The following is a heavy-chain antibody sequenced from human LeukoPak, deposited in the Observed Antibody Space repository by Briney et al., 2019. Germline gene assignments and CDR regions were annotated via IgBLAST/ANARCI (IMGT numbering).Heavy chain of an antibody. Sequence: SETLSLTCTVSGGSIRSSPYYWSWIRQPAGKGLEWIGRIYTSGSTNYNPSLKSRVTISVDTSKNQFSLKLSSVTAADTAVYYCAAFNWNDVALGYWGQGTLVTVSS. CDR2: IYTSGST. CDR1: GGSIRSSPYY. J-gene: IGHJ4*02. V-gene: IGHV4-61*02. CDR3: AAFNWNDVALGY. D-gene: IGHD1-1*01.